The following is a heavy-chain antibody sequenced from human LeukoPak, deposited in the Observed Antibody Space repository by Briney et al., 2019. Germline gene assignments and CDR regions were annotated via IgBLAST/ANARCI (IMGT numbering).Heavy chain of an antibody. CDR2: IYYSGST. CDR1: GGSISSYY. Sequence: PETLSLTCTVSGGSISSYYWSWIRQPPGKGLEWIGYIYYSGSTNYNPSLKSRVTISVDTSKNQFSLKLSSVTAADTAVYYCARVSDYGNGPNWYFDLWGRGTLVTVSS. V-gene: IGHV4-59*01. D-gene: IGHD4-17*01. CDR3: ARVSDYGNGPNWYFDL. J-gene: IGHJ2*01.